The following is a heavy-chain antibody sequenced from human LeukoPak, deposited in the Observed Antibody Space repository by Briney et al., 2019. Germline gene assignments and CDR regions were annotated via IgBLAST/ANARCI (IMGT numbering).Heavy chain of an antibody. CDR1: GGSFSGYY. CDR2: INHSGST. D-gene: IGHD6-13*01. V-gene: IGHV4-34*01. Sequence: SETLSLTCAVYGGSFSGYYWSWIRQPPGKGLEWIGEINHSGSTNYNPSLKSRVPISVDTSKNQFSLKLSSVTAADTAVYYCARGRLAAAGDYFDSWGQGTLVTVSS. J-gene: IGHJ4*02. CDR3: ARGRLAAAGDYFDS.